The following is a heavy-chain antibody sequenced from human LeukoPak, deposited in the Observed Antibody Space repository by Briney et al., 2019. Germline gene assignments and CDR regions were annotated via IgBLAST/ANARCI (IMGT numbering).Heavy chain of an antibody. CDR3: AHSMSRWAFQD. Sequence: GGSLRLSCGATGFSFSTSDMSWVRQAPEKGLEWVSSTISSGDSSQYADSVKGRFTISRDNSKHTLYLQMDSLRAEDTPVYFCAHSMSRWAFQDWGQGTLATVSS. D-gene: IGHD4-11*01. CDR1: GFSFSTSD. J-gene: IGHJ1*01. CDR2: TISSGDSS. V-gene: IGHV3-23*01.